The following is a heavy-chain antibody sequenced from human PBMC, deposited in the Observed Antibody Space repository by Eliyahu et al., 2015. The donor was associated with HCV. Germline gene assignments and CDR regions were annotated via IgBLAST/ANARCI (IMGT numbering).Heavy chain of an antibody. J-gene: IGHJ6*02. Sequence: QVQLQESGPGLVKPSQTLSLTCTVSGGSISSGSYYWSWIRQPAGKGLEWIGRIYTSGSTNYNPSLKSRVTISVDTSKNQFSLKLSSVTAADTAVYYCAREEGGIVFGFPYYYYGMDVWGQGTTVTVSS. D-gene: IGHD3-3*01. CDR3: AREEGGIVFGFPYYYYGMDV. CDR2: IYTSGST. CDR1: GGSISSGSYY. V-gene: IGHV4-61*02.